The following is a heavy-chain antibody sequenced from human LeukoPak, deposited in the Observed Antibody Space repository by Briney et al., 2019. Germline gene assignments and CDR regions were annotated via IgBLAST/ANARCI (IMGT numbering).Heavy chain of an antibody. CDR2: INYSGST. J-gene: IGHJ6*03. V-gene: IGHV4-39*07. Sequence: SETLSLTCTVSGGSNSSSSYYWGWIRQPPGKGLEWIGSINYSGSTYYNPSLKSRVTISVDRSKNQFSLKLSSVTAADTAVYYCARGYCRGGSCYSSYYYSYMDVWGKGATVTVSS. D-gene: IGHD2-15*01. CDR3: ARGYCRGGSCYSSYYYSYMDV. CDR1: GGSNSSSSYY.